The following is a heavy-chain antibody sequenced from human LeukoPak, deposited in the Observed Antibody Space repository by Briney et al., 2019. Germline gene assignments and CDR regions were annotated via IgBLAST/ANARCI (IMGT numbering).Heavy chain of an antibody. D-gene: IGHD2-15*01. J-gene: IGHJ3*02. CDR2: IYYSGSI. CDR3: ARHWTRYCSGGSCYSWAFDI. Sequence: PSETLSLTCTVSGGSISSSSYYWGWIRQPPGKGLEWIGSIYYSGSIYYNPSLKSRVTISVDTSKNQFSLKLSSVAAADTAVYYCARHWTRYCSGGSCYSWAFDIWGQGTMVTVSS. CDR1: GGSISSSSYY. V-gene: IGHV4-39*01.